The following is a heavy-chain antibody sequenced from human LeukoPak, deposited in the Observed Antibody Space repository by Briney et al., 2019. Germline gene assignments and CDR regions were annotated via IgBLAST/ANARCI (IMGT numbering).Heavy chain of an antibody. CDR1: GGSISSYY. J-gene: IGHJ5*02. V-gene: IGHV4-59*01. CDR3: ASLSGIAAAPGWFGL. Sequence: SETLSLTCTVSGGSISSYYWSWIRQPPGKGLEWIGYIYYSGSTNYNPSLESRVTISVDTSTNQFSLKLSSVTVADTAVYYCASLSGIAAAPGWFGLWGQGTLVTVSS. D-gene: IGHD6-13*01. CDR2: IYYSGST.